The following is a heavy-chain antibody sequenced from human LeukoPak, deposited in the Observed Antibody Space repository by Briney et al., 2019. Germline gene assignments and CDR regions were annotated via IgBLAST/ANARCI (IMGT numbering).Heavy chain of an antibody. D-gene: IGHD3-3*01. CDR2: IYTSGST. Sequence: PSETLALTCTVSDGAISSYYWRWIRQPAGKGREWIGHIYTSGSTNYNPSLKSRVTMSVDTSKNQFSLKLSSVTAADTAVYYCARAFWSGLGLDYWGQGTLVTVSS. V-gene: IGHV4-4*07. J-gene: IGHJ4*02. CDR3: ARAFWSGLGLDY. CDR1: DGAISSYY.